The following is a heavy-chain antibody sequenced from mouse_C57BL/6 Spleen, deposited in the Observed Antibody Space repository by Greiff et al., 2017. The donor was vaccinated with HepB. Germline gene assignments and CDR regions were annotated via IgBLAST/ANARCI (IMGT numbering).Heavy chain of an antibody. CDR3: ARKGYDGWYFDV. CDR2: IDPSDSYT. D-gene: IGHD2-2*01. CDR1: GYTFTSYW. J-gene: IGHJ1*03. V-gene: IGHV1-50*01. Sequence: QVQLQQPGAELVKPGASVKLSCKASGYTFTSYWMQWVKQRPGQGLEWIGEIDPSDSYTNYNQKFKGKATLTVDTSSSTAYMQLSSLTSEDSAVYYCARKGYDGWYFDVWGTGTTVTVSS.